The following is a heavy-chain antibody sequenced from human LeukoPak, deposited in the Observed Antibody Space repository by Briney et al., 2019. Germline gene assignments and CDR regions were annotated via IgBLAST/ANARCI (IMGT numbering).Heavy chain of an antibody. CDR2: IIPIFGTA. J-gene: IGHJ4*02. CDR3: ARGFGHTPRSKRSIAAAGTLDY. V-gene: IGHV1-69*05. CDR1: VGTFSSYA. D-gene: IGHD6-13*01. Sequence: SVKVSCKASVGTFSSYAISWVRQAPGQGLEWMGGIIPIFGTANYAQKFQGRVTITTDESTSTAYMELSSLRSEDTAVYYCARGFGHTPRSKRSIAAAGTLDYWGQGTLVTVSS.